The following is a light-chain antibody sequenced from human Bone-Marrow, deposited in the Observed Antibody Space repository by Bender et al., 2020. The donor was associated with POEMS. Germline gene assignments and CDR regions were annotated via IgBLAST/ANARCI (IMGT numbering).Light chain of an antibody. J-gene: IGLJ3*02. V-gene: IGLV3-21*02. CDR1: NIGSIS. Sequence: AARITCGGNNIGSISVHWYQQKPGQAPVVVVYDDIARPSGIPERFSGSKSGNTASLTISGLQAEDEADYYCCSYGGRRTWVFGGGSKLTVL. CDR2: DDI. CDR3: CSYGGRRTWV.